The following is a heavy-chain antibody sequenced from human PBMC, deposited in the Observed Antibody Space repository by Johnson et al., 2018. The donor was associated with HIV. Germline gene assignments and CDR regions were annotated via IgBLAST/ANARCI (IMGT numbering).Heavy chain of an antibody. J-gene: IGHJ3*01. Sequence: VQLVESGGGVVQPGGSLRLSCGASGFTFSDHWMQWVRQAPGKGLVWVSRINGDGSRLTYADSVKGRFTIARDNAKNTLYLELKSLRSEDTAVYYCARISCNGARCLGYDPFDVWGQGAMVTVSS. CDR1: GFTFSDHW. CDR3: ARISCNGARCLGYDPFDV. V-gene: IGHV3-74*02. D-gene: IGHD2-8*01. CDR2: INGDGSRL.